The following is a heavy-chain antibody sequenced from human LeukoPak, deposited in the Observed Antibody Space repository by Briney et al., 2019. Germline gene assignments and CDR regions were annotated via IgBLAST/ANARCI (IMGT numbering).Heavy chain of an antibody. V-gene: IGHV3-48*01. CDR1: GFIFSTYS. Sequence: PSGGSLRLSCAASGFIFSTYSINWVRQAPGKGLEWVSYISSSSSTIYYADSVKGRFTISRDNAKNSLYLQMNSLRAEDTAVYYCARGSREDIYYYYYMDDWGKGTTVTVSS. CDR3: ARGSREDIYYYYYMDD. CDR2: ISSSSSTI. J-gene: IGHJ6*03. D-gene: IGHD2-15*01.